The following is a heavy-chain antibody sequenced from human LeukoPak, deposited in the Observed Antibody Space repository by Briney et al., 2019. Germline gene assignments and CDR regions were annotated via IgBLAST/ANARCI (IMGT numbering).Heavy chain of an antibody. V-gene: IGHV1-3*01. CDR2: INAGNGNT. J-gene: IGHJ4*02. CDR1: GYTFTTYA. Sequence: ASVKVSCKASGYTFTTYAMRWVRQAPGQRLEWMGWINAGNGNTKYSQKFQARVTITRDTSASTAYMDQSSLRSEDTAVYYCARDPIGSRWPYYFDYWGQGTLVTVSS. D-gene: IGHD6-13*01. CDR3: ARDPIGSRWPYYFDY.